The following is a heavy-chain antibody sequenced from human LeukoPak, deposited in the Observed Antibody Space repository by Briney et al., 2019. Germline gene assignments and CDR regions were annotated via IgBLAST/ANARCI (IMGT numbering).Heavy chain of an antibody. Sequence: SETPSLTGTDPGCSFSNHYWGCIGKPPGKGLEWNGYIYYGGSSNYNPSLKSRVTISIDTSKNQLSLKLSSITAADTAVYFCARDNPITGSIHYWGQGTLVTVSS. CDR2: IYYGGSS. V-gene: IGHV4-59*11. D-gene: IGHD1-1*01. J-gene: IGHJ4*02. CDR1: GCSFSNHY. CDR3: ARDNPITGSIHY.